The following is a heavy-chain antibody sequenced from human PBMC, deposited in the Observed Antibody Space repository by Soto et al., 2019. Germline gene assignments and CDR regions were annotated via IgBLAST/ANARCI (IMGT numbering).Heavy chain of an antibody. V-gene: IGHV3-23*01. Sequence: GGSLRLSCAASGFTFSSYAMSWVRQAPGKGLEWVSAISGSGGSTYYADSVKGRFTISRDNSKNTLYLQMNSLRAEDTAVYYCAKRALREQWLVRYYFDYWGQGTLVTVSS. CDR2: ISGSGGST. CDR3: AKRALREQWLVRYYFDY. D-gene: IGHD6-19*01. J-gene: IGHJ4*02. CDR1: GFTFSSYA.